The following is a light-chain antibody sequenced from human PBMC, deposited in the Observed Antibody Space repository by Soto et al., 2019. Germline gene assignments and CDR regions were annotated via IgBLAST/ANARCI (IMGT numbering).Light chain of an antibody. V-gene: IGLV2-14*01. J-gene: IGLJ1*01. CDR1: SSDVGDYNY. CDR2: DVS. Sequence: QSALTQPASMSGSPGQSITISCTGTSSDVGDYNYVSWYQQHPGKAPKLMIYDVSHRPSGVSNRFSGSKSGNTASLTISGLQADDEADYYCSSYTSRSLRVFGTGTKLTVL. CDR3: SSYTSRSLRV.